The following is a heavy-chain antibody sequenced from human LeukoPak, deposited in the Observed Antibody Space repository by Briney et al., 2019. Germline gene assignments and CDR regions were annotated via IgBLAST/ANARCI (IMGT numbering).Heavy chain of an antibody. CDR3: ARGGSWSVDS. CDR1: GFTFSSYW. Sequence: PGGSLRLSCAASGFTFSSYWMSWVRQAPRKGLEWVANIKQDGSDMYYVDSVKGRFTISRDNTMNSLYLQMNSLRAEDTAVYYCARGGSWSVDSWGQGTLVTVSS. CDR2: IKQDGSDM. J-gene: IGHJ4*02. V-gene: IGHV3-7*05. D-gene: IGHD6-19*01.